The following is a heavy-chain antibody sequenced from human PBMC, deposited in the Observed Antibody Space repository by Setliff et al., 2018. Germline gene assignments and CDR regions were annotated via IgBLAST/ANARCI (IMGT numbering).Heavy chain of an antibody. CDR1: GYTFTDYY. CDR3: VRQDILTSYYMFDY. CDR2: INPNSGGT. Sequence: GASVKVSCKASGYTFTDYYIHWVREAPGQGLEWMGRINPNSGGTNYAQKFQGRVTMTRDTSITTVYMELSRLTSDDTAVYYCVRQDILTSYYMFDYWGQGTLVTVSS. J-gene: IGHJ4*02. D-gene: IGHD3-9*01. V-gene: IGHV1-2*06.